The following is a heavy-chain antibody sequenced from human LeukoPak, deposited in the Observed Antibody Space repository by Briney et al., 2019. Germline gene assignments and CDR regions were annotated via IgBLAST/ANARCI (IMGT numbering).Heavy chain of an antibody. CDR1: GGSFSCYY. D-gene: IGHD3-10*01. V-gene: IGHV4-34*01. Sequence: SGTLSLPFAVYGGSFSCYYWSWIRPPPGKGLEWIGEINHSGSTSYNPPLKSRVTISVDTSKNQFSLKLSSVTAADTAGYYCARDITMVRGVIGWFDPWGQGTLVTVSS. CDR3: ARDITMVRGVIGWFDP. J-gene: IGHJ5*02. CDR2: INHSGST.